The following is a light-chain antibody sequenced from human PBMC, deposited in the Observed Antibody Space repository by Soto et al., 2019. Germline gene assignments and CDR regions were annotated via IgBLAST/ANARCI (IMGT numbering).Light chain of an antibody. CDR3: QQYNKWPLT. J-gene: IGKJ4*01. Sequence: EIVLTQSPVTLSVSPGEGATLSCRASQSVAGDLAWYQQTPGQVPRLLMYAASTRATGIPARISGSGSGTDFTLTISSLQSEDFAVYYCQQYNKWPLTFGGRTKVEIK. V-gene: IGKV3-15*01. CDR1: QSVAGD. CDR2: AAS.